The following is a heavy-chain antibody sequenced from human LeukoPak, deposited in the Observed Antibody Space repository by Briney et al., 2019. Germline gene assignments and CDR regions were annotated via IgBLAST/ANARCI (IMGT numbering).Heavy chain of an antibody. CDR3: ARFLDYYGSGFDY. V-gene: IGHV4-59*08. Sequence: SETLSLTCTVSGGSISSYYWSWIRQPPGKGLEWIGYIYYSGSTNYNPSLKSRVTISVGTSKNQFSLKLSSVTAADTAVYYCARFLDYYGSGFDYWGQGTLVTVSS. CDR2: IYYSGST. D-gene: IGHD3-10*01. J-gene: IGHJ4*02. CDR1: GGSISSYY.